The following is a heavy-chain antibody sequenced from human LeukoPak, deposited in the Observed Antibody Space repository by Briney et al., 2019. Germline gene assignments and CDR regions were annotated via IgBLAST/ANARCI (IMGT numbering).Heavy chain of an antibody. J-gene: IGHJ5*02. CDR2: IYPGDSDT. CDR1: GYSITSYW. V-gene: IGHV5-51*01. CDR3: ARRATMVRGVSVGYWFDP. Sequence: ESLKISCKGSGYSITSYWIGWVRQMPGNGLEWMGIIYPGDSDTRYSPSFQGQVTISADKSISTAYLQWSSLKASDTAMYYCARRATMVRGVSVGYWFDPWGQGTLVTVSS. D-gene: IGHD3-10*01.